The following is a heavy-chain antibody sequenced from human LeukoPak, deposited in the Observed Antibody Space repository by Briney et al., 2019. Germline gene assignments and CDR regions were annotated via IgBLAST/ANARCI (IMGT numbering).Heavy chain of an antibody. CDR1: GFTFSNAW. V-gene: IGHV3-15*01. J-gene: IGHJ4*02. CDR3: TTAHLAGVSEVDYFDY. Sequence: PGGSLRLSCAASGFTFSNAWMSWVRQAPGKGLEWVGRIKSKTDGGTTDYAAPVKGRFTISRDDSKNTLYLQMNSLKTEDTAVYYCTTAHLAGVSEVDYFDYWGQGTLVTVSS. D-gene: IGHD6-13*01. CDR2: IKSKTDGGTT.